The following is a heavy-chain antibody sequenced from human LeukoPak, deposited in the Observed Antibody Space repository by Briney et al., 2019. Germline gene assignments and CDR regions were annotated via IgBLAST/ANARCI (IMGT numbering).Heavy chain of an antibody. V-gene: IGHV3-23*01. CDR1: GFTFSSYA. CDR3: SKWGDYDVLTGYYDSDF. J-gene: IGHJ4*02. CDR2: IVGSGGST. D-gene: IGHD3-9*01. Sequence: GGSLRLSCAASGFTFSSYAMSWVRQAPGKGLEWVSAIVGSGGSTYYADSVKGRFTISRDNSKNTLFLQMNSLRVEDTALYYCSKWGDYDVLTGYYDSDFWGQGTLVTVSS.